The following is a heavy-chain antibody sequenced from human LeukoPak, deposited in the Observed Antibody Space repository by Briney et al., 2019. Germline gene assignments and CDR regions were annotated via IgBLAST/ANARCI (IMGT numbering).Heavy chain of an antibody. CDR2: FDPEDGET. D-gene: IGHD6-13*01. Sequence: ASVKVPCKVSGYTLTELSMHWVRQAPGKGLEWMGGFDPEDGETIYAQKFQGRVTMTEDTSTDTAYMELSSLRSEDTAVYYCATRRRDGYSSSWYYFDYWGQGTLVTVSS. CDR3: ATRRRDGYSSSWYYFDY. V-gene: IGHV1-24*01. J-gene: IGHJ4*02. CDR1: GYTLTELS.